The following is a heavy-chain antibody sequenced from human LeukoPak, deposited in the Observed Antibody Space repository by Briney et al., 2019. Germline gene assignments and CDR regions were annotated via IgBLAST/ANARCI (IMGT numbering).Heavy chain of an antibody. V-gene: IGHV1-2*02. J-gene: IGHJ4*02. CDR2: INPHSGST. Sequence: ASVKVSCKASGYTFTGYYMHWVRQAPGQGLEWMGWINPHSGSTNHAQNFQGRVTMTRDTSINTVHMELRSLRSDDTGVYYCARVTLLRGLDYWGQGTLVTVSS. CDR1: GYTFTGYY. D-gene: IGHD3-10*01. CDR3: ARVTLLRGLDY.